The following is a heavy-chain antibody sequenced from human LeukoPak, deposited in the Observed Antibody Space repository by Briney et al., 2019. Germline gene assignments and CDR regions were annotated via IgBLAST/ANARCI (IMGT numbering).Heavy chain of an antibody. CDR3: ARGRGYSYEQTYFDY. CDR2: ISSSSSYI. D-gene: IGHD5-18*01. Sequence: GGSLRLSCAASGFTFSSYAMSWVRQAPGKGLEWVSSISSSSSYIYYADSVKGRFTISRDNAKNSLYLQMNSLRAEDTAVYYCARGRGYSYEQTYFDYWGQGTLVTVSS. J-gene: IGHJ4*02. V-gene: IGHV3-21*01. CDR1: GFTFSSYA.